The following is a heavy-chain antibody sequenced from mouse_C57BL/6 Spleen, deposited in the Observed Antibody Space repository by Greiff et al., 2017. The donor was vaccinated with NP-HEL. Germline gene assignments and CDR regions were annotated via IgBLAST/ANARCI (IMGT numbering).Heavy chain of an antibody. CDR1: GFTFSSYG. Sequence: EVQLVESGGDLVKPGGSLKLSCAASGFTFSSYGMSWVRQTPDKRLEWVATISSGGSYTYYPDSVKGRFTISRDNAKNTLYLQMSSLKSEDTAMYYCARRGYGSSYDWFDYWGQGTLVTVSA. CDR3: ARRGYGSSYDWFDY. D-gene: IGHD1-1*01. CDR2: ISSGGSYT. V-gene: IGHV5-6*01. J-gene: IGHJ3*01.